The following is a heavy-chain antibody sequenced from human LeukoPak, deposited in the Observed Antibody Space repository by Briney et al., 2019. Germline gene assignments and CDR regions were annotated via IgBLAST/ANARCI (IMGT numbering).Heavy chain of an antibody. CDR2: IDMTSEYI. CDR1: AFTITAYA. CDR3: AKDTNGDYVGVFDT. J-gene: IGHJ3*02. D-gene: IGHD4-17*01. Sequence: GGSLRLACAASAFTITAYAISWVRQSPGKGLEWGSNIDMTSEYIHYADSVKGPFTISRDNSKNRVYLEMSSLRAADAAVYYCAKDTNGDYVGVFDTWGQGTMVIVSS. V-gene: IGHV3-23*05.